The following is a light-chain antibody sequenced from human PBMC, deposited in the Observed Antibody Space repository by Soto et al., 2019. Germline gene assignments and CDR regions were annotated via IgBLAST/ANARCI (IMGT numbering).Light chain of an antibody. J-gene: IGLJ1*01. V-gene: IGLV2-11*01. CDR2: DVS. CDR3: CSYAGSYYV. Sequence: ALTQPRSVSGSPGQSATISCTGTSSDVGGYNYVSWYQQHPGKAPKLMIYDVSKRPSGVPDRFSGSKSGNTASLTISGLQAEDEADYYCCSYAGSYYVFGTGTKLTVL. CDR1: SSDVGGYNY.